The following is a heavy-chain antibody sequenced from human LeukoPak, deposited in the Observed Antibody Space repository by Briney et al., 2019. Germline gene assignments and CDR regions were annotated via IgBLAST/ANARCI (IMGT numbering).Heavy chain of an antibody. CDR2: ISSSSSDI. J-gene: IGHJ3*02. CDR1: GFTFSSYS. CDR3: ARAGRVVPAAKNAFDI. V-gene: IGHV3-21*01. Sequence: GGSLRLSCAASGFTFSSYSMNWVRLAPGKGLEWVSSISSSSSDIYYADSVKGRFTISRDNAKNSLYLQMNSLRAEDTAVYYCARAGRVVPAAKNAFDIWGQGTMVTVSS. D-gene: IGHD2-2*01.